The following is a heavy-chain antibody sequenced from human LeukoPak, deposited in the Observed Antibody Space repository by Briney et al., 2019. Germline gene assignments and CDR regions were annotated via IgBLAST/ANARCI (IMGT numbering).Heavy chain of an antibody. J-gene: IGHJ5*02. CDR2: MNPNSGNT. CDR1: GYTFTSYD. D-gene: IGHD6-19*01. CDR3: ARGKPIAVAGTRWFDP. V-gene: IGHV1-8*01. Sequence: GASVKVSFKASGYTFTSYDINWVRQAPGQGLEWMGWMNPNSGNTGYTQKFQGRVTMTRNPSISTAYMELSSLRSEDTAVYYCARGKPIAVAGTRWFDPWGQGTLVTVSS.